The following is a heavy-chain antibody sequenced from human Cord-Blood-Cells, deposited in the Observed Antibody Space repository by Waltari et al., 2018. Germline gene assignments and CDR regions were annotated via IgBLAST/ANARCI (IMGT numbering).Heavy chain of an antibody. V-gene: IGHV4-4*02. J-gene: IGHJ6*02. CDR1: GGSISSSNW. D-gene: IGHD3-3*01. Sequence: QVQLQESGPGLVKPSGTLSLTCAVSGGSISSSNWWSWVRQPPGKGLEWIGEIYHSGSTNYNPSLKSRVTISVDKSKNQFSMKLSSVTAADTAVYYCASCYDFWSGHSGMDVWGQGTTVTVSS. CDR3: ASCYDFWSGHSGMDV. CDR2: IYHSGST.